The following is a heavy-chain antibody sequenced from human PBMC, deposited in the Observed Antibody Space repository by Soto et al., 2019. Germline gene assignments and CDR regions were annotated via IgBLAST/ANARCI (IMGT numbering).Heavy chain of an antibody. Sequence: QTLSLTCAISGDSVSSNSAAWNWIRQSPSRGLEWLGRTYYRSKWYNDYAVSVKSRITINPDTSKNQFSLQLNSVTPEDTAVYYCARGALDCSGGSCLSQNWFDPWGQGTLVTVSS. CDR3: ARGALDCSGGSCLSQNWFDP. CDR1: GDSVSSNSAA. J-gene: IGHJ5*02. CDR2: TYYRSKWYN. V-gene: IGHV6-1*01. D-gene: IGHD2-15*01.